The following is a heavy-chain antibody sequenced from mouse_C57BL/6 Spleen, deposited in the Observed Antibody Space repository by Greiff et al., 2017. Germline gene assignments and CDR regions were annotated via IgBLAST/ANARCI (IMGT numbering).Heavy chain of an antibody. J-gene: IGHJ3*01. CDR1: GYTFTSYW. D-gene: IGHD1-1*01. V-gene: IGHV1-50*01. Sequence: VQLQQPGAELVKPGASVKLSCKASGYTFTSYWMQWVKQRPGQGLEWIGEIDPSDSYTNYNQKFKGKATLTVDTSSSTAYMQLSSLTSEDSAVYYCARAFITTVVPFAYWGQGTLVTVSA. CDR2: IDPSDSYT. CDR3: ARAFITTVVPFAY.